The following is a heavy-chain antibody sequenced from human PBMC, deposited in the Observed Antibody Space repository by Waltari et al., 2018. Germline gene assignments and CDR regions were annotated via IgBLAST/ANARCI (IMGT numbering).Heavy chain of an antibody. CDR3: ARLEYSSGYYFDY. CDR2: IYYSGST. V-gene: IGHV4-59*08. D-gene: IGHD6-25*01. CDR1: GGSISSYY. J-gene: IGHJ4*02. Sequence: QVQLQESGPGLVKPSETLSLTCTVSGGSISSYYWSWIRQPPGKGLEWIGYIYYSGSTNYNPSLKSRVTISVDTSKNQFSLKLSSVTAADTAVYYCARLEYSSGYYFDYWGQGTLVTVSS.